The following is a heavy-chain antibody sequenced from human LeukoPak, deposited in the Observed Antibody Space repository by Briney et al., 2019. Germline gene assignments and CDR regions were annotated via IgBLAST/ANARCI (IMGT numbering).Heavy chain of an antibody. J-gene: IGHJ3*02. CDR1: GYTFTNYG. Sequence: GASVKVSCKTSGYTFTNYGISWVRQAPGLGLGWMGWISAYNGNTNYAQKVQGRVTMTTDTSTSTAYMELRSLRFDDTAVYYCARDQSVRLLQTSSTYFKHVFAIWGQGSMVTVSS. V-gene: IGHV1-18*01. CDR2: ISAYNGNT. D-gene: IGHD6-13*01. CDR3: ARDQSVRLLQTSSTYFKHVFAI.